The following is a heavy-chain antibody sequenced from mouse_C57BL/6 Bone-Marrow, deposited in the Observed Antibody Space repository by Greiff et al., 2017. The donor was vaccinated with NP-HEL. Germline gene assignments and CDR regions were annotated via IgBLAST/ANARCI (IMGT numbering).Heavy chain of an antibody. D-gene: IGHD1-1*01. CDR3: ARGYYSWYFDV. J-gene: IGHJ1*03. CDR1: GFTFSSYA. V-gene: IGHV5-4*01. CDR2: ISDGGSYT. Sequence: VESGGGLVKPGGSLKLSCAASGFTFSSYAMSWVRQTPEKRLEWVATISDGGSYTYYPDNVKGRFTISRDNAKNNLYLQMSHLKSEDTAMYYCARGYYSWYFDVWGTGTTVTVSS.